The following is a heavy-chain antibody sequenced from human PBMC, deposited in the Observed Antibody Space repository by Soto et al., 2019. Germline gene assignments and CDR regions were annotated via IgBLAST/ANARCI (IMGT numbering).Heavy chain of an antibody. V-gene: IGHV1-46*01. CDR3: ARVKLAFPRNGAFDI. Sequence: GASVKVSCKASGYTFTSYYMHWVRQAPGQGLEWMGIINPSGGSTSYAQKFQGRVTMTRDTSTSTVYMELSSLRSEDTALYYCARVKLAFPRNGAFDIWGQGTMVTVSS. CDR1: GYTFTSYY. CDR2: INPSGGST. D-gene: IGHD6-13*01. J-gene: IGHJ3*02.